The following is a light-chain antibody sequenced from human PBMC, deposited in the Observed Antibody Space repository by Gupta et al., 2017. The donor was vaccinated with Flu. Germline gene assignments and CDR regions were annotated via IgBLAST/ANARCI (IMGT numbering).Light chain of an antibody. CDR1: QSISSW. V-gene: IGKV1-5*03. J-gene: IGKJ1*01. CDR3: QQYNLPVT. Sequence: DIQMTQSPSTLSASVGDRVTITCRASQSISSWLAWYQQKPGKAPKLLIYKASSLESGVPSRFSGSGSGTEFTLTISSLQPDDFATYYCQQYNLPVTFGQGTKVEIK. CDR2: KAS.